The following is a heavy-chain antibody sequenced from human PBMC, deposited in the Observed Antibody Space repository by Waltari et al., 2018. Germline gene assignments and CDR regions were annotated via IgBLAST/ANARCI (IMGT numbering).Heavy chain of an antibody. D-gene: IGHD6-13*01. Sequence: QVQLVESGGGVVQPGRSLRLSCAASGFTFRSYAMHWVRPAPGKGLEWRAVISYVGTNKYYTDSVNGRFTIARDNSKNTLDLQMNSLRAEDTAVYYWARGSTGSLPVEIAAAFDYWGQGTLVTVSS. CDR3: ARGSTGSLPVEIAAAFDY. CDR2: ISYVGTNK. CDR1: GFTFRSYA. J-gene: IGHJ4*02. V-gene: IGHV3-30*04.